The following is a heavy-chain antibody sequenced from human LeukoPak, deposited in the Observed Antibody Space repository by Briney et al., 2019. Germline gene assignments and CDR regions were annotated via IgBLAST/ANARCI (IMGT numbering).Heavy chain of an antibody. CDR3: ARQTRDGSGSRGYSFDF. J-gene: IGHJ4*02. V-gene: IGHV5-51*01. D-gene: IGHD3-10*01. Sequence: GESLKISCKGSGXVFTNNWSGWVRQMPGKGLEWMGIIYPGDSDTRYSPSFEGQVTISADKSISTAYLQWSSLKASDTAMYYCARQTRDGSGSRGYSFDFRGQGTLVTVSS. CDR2: IYPGDSDT. CDR1: GXVFTNNW.